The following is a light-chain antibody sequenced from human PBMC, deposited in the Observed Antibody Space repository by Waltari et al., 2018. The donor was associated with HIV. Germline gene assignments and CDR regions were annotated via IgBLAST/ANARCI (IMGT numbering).Light chain of an antibody. CDR2: GNR. J-gene: IGLJ3*02. CDR1: SSNIGAGYD. CDR3: QSYDSSLSGSNWV. V-gene: IGLV1-40*01. Sequence: QSVLTQPPSVSGAPGQRVTISCTGSSSNIGAGYDVHWYQQLPGTAPKLLIYGNRQRPPGVPVRFSGSKSGTSSSLAITGLQAEDEADYYCQSYDSSLSGSNWVFGGGTKLTVL.